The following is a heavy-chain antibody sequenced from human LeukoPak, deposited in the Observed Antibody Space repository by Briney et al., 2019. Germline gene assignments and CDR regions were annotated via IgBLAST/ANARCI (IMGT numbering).Heavy chain of an antibody. J-gene: IGHJ4*02. D-gene: IGHD1-1*01. V-gene: IGHV3-11*01. CDR3: AREATWGTTKRHPDY. CDR2: ISSSGSTI. Sequence: PGGSLRLSCAASGFTLSDYYMSWIRQAQGKGLEWVSYISSSGSTIYYADSVKGRFTISRDNAKNSLYLQMNSLRAEDTAVYYCAREATWGTTKRHPDYWGQGTLVTVSS. CDR1: GFTLSDYY.